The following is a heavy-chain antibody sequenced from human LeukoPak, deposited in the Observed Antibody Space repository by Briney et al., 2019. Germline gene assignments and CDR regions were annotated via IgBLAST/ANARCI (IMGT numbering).Heavy chain of an antibody. Sequence: ASVKVSCKASGYTFTSYDIDWVRQATGQGLEWMGWMNPNSGNTGYAQKFQGRVTITRNTSISTAYMELRSLRSDDTAVYYCARVGKSHYYYYYMDVWGKGTTVTVSS. CDR3: ARVGKSHYYYYYMDV. CDR1: GYTFTSYD. V-gene: IGHV1-8*03. J-gene: IGHJ6*03. CDR2: MNPNSGNT.